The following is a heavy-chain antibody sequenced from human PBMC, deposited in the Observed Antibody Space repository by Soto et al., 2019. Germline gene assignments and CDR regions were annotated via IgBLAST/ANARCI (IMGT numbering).Heavy chain of an antibody. CDR3: ARGNDFWSGYYLYYYYGMDV. CDR1: GYTFTGYY. CDR2: INPNSGGT. J-gene: IGHJ6*02. V-gene: IGHV1-2*02. Sequence: WASVKVSCKASGYTFTGYYMHWVRQAPGQGLEWMGWINPNSGGTNYAQKFQGRVTMTRDTSISTAYMELSRLRSDDTAVYYCARGNDFWSGYYLYYYYGMDVWGQGTTVTVSS. D-gene: IGHD3-3*01.